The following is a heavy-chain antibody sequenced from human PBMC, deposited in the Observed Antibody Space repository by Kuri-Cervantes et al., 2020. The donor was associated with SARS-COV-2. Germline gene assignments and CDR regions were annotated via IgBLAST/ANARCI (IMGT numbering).Heavy chain of an antibody. CDR1: GGTFSSYA. J-gene: IGHJ1*01. CDR2: IIPIFGTA. Sequence: SVKVSCKASGGTFSSYAISWVRQAPGQGLEWMGGIIPIFGTANYAQKFQGRVTITADESTSTAYMELSSLKSDDTAVYYCATSQGDFGVVITEYFQHWGQGTLVTVSS. V-gene: IGHV1-69*13. CDR3: ATSQGDFGVVITEYFQH. D-gene: IGHD3-3*01.